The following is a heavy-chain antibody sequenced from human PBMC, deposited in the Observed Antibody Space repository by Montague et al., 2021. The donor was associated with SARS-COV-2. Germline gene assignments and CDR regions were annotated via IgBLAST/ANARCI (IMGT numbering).Heavy chain of an antibody. J-gene: IGHJ6*02. CDR2: VSSDGHNK. Sequence: SLRLSCAASGFTFTNYAMHWVRQAPGKGLEWVAVVSSDGHNKYYADSVKGRFTISRDNSKNTLYLQMNSLRPEDTAVYYCARAKGGNYYYGMDVWGQGTTVTVSS. CDR3: ARAKGGNYYYGMDV. D-gene: IGHD3-16*01. V-gene: IGHV3-30*04. CDR1: GFTFTNYA.